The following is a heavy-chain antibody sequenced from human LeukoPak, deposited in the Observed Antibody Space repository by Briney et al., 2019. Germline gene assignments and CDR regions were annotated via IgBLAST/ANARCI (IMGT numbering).Heavy chain of an antibody. Sequence: GGSLRLSCAASGFSFSSYGMNWVRQAPGKGLEWVSSISSSSNYIFYADSVKGRFTISRDNARNTLYLHMNSLRVEDTTIYYCARGPSGPRPGNWFDPWAREPWSPSPQ. V-gene: IGHV3-21*01. J-gene: IGHJ5*02. CDR2: ISSSSNYI. CDR3: ARGPSGPRPGNWFDP. CDR1: GFSFSSYG. D-gene: IGHD5-12*01.